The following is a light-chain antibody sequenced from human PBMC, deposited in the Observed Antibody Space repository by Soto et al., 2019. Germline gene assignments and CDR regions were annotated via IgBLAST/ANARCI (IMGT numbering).Light chain of an antibody. Sequence: QSVLTQPASVSGSPGQSITISCTGTSSDVGGHNYVSWYQQQSGKAPKLMIHEVSNRPSGVSNRFSGSKSGNTASLTISGLQAEDEADYYCSSYTGSNNFVFGSGTKVTVL. CDR2: EVS. J-gene: IGLJ1*01. CDR1: SSDVGGHNY. CDR3: SSYTGSNNFV. V-gene: IGLV2-14*01.